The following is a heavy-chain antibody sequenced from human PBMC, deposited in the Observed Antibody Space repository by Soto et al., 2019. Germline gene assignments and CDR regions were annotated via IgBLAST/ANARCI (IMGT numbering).Heavy chain of an antibody. J-gene: IGHJ4*02. D-gene: IGHD3-22*01. CDR1: GYSISSGYY. V-gene: IGHV4-38-2*01. CDR2: IYHSGST. CDR3: ARRLYDSSGYSDY. Sequence: SETLSLTCAVSGYSISSGYYWGWIRQPPGKGLEWIGSIYHSGSTYYNPPLKSRVTISVDTSKNQFSLKLNSVTAADTAVYYCARRLYDSSGYSDYWGQGTLVTVSS.